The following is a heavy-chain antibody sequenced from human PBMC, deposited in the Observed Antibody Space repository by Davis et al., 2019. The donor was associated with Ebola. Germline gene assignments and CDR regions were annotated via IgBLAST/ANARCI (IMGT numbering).Heavy chain of an antibody. CDR3: ARINWGAHTFWYFDY. J-gene: IGHJ4*02. CDR1: GGSISGHS. V-gene: IGHV4-4*09. CDR2: IFSSGTT. Sequence: SQTLSLTCAVSGGSISGHSWSWIRQPPGKGLEWIGNIFSSGTTYYNPSLKSRVTISLDTSRNQFSLRLTSVTAADTAVYYCARINWGAHTFWYFDYWGQGTLVTVSS. D-gene: IGHD7-27*01.